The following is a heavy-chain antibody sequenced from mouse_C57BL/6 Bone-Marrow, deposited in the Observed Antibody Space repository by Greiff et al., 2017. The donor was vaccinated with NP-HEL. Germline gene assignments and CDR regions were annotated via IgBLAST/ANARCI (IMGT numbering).Heavy chain of an antibody. D-gene: IGHD1-1*01. CDR3: ARRHLSPRGYYGWYFDV. CDR2: INPDSSTI. CDR1: GIDFSRYW. V-gene: IGHV4-1*01. Sequence: EVKLLQSGGGLVQPGGSLKLSCAASGIDFSRYWMSWVRRAPGKGLEWIGEINPDSSTINYAPSLKDKFIISRDNAKNTLSLQMSKVRSEDTALYYCARRHLSPRGYYGWYFDVWGTGTTVTVSS. J-gene: IGHJ1*03.